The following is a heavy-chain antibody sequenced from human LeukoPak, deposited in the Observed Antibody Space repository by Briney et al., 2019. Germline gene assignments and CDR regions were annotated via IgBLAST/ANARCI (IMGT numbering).Heavy chain of an antibody. Sequence: ASVKVSCKASGYTFTGYYMHWVRQAPGQGLEWMGWINPNSASTNYAQKFQGRVTMTRDTSISTAYMELSRLKSDDTAVYYCARDRNLYYYDSSGYDYWGQGTLVTVSS. CDR2: INPNSAST. D-gene: IGHD3-22*01. CDR3: ARDRNLYYYDSSGYDY. J-gene: IGHJ4*02. V-gene: IGHV1-2*02. CDR1: GYTFTGYY.